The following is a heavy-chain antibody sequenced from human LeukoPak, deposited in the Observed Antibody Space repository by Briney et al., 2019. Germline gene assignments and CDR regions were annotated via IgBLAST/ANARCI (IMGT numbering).Heavy chain of an antibody. CDR2: INHSGST. J-gene: IGHJ4*02. CDR3: ARGSHGYDLEGN. Sequence: PSETLSLTCAVYGGSFSGYYWSWIRQPPGKGLEWIGEINHSGSTNYNPSLKSRVTISVDTSKNQFSLKLSSATAADTAVYYCARGSHGYDLEGNWGQGTLVTVSS. CDR1: GGSFSGYY. V-gene: IGHV4-34*01. D-gene: IGHD5-12*01.